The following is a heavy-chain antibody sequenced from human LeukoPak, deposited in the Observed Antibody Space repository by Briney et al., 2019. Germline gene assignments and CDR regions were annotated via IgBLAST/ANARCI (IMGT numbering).Heavy chain of an antibody. CDR2: TYVGGST. CDR3: ATYDTTMITYAFDI. D-gene: IGHD5-18*01. V-gene: IGHV3-66*01. CDR1: GFTFSSYA. Sequence: PGGSLRLSCAASGFTFSSYAMSWVRQAPGRGLEWVSITYVGGSTYYPDSVKGRFTISRDNSKNTLYLQMNSLRAEDTAVYYCATYDTTMITYAFDIWGQGTMVTVSS. J-gene: IGHJ3*02.